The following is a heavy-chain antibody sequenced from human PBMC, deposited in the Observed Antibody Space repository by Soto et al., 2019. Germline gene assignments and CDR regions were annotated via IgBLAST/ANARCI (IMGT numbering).Heavy chain of an antibody. CDR2: IKQDGSEK. CDR1: GFTFSSYW. Sequence: GGSLRLSCAASGFTFSSYWMSWVRQAPGKGLEWVANIKQDGSEKYYVDSVKGRFTISRDNAKNSLYLQMNNLRAEDTAVYYCAREGSYSSGPNWFDPWGQGTLVTVSS. CDR3: AREGSYSSGPNWFDP. J-gene: IGHJ5*02. D-gene: IGHD6-19*01. V-gene: IGHV3-7*05.